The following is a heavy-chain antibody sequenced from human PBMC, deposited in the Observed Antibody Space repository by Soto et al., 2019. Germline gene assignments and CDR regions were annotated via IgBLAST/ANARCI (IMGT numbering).Heavy chain of an antibody. CDR3: AGGGPGHPFDY. CDR2: VHYSGST. V-gene: IGHV4-59*11. J-gene: IGHJ4*02. CDR1: GVSITSHH. Sequence: SETLSLTCTVSGVSITSHHWTWIRQSPGKGLEWIGNVHYSGSTHSSPSLKSRLTISLDTSQNQSSLKLYSVTTADTAVYFCAGGGPGHPFDYWGQGTQVTVSS. D-gene: IGHD7-27*01.